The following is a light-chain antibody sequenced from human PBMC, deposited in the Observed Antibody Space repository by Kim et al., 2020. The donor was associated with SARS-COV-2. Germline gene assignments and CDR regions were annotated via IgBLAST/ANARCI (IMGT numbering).Light chain of an antibody. J-gene: IGLJ2*01. CDR3: QAWDSSTVV. Sequence: SYELTQPPSVSVSPGQTASITCSGAKLGDKYACWYQQKPGQSPVLVIYQDSKRPSGIPERFSGSNSGNTATLTINGTQALDEADYYCQAWDSSTVVYGGG. V-gene: IGLV3-1*01. CDR2: QDS. CDR1: KLGDKY.